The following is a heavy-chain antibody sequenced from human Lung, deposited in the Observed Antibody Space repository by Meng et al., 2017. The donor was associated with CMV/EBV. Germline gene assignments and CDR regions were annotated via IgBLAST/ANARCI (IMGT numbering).Heavy chain of an antibody. CDR2: IRNRTRGGTT. CDR1: GFTFGDYA. V-gene: IGHV3-49*04. J-gene: IGHJ1*01. Sequence: GGSLRLXXTASGFTFGDYAMTWVRQAPGKRLEWIGFIRNRTRGGTTEYAASVKGRFSILRDDSKSIAYLQMDSVKIEDTGVYFCARGSGSPEHWGQGTLGTVSS. CDR3: ARGSGSPEH. D-gene: IGHD3-10*01.